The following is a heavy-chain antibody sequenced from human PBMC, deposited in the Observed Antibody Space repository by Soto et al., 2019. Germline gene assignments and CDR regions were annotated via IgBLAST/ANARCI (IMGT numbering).Heavy chain of an antibody. CDR2: IYYNGFT. CDR3: ARKDDFWSGSGSFDS. CDR1: GGSISSSRYY. Sequence: SETLSLTCTVSGGSISSSRYYWGWIRQPPGKGLEWIGSIYYNGFTYYNPSLKSRVTISVDTSRNQFSLKLNSVTTADTAVYFCARKDDFWSGSGSFDSWGQGTLVTVSS. J-gene: IGHJ5*01. V-gene: IGHV4-39*01. D-gene: IGHD3-3*01.